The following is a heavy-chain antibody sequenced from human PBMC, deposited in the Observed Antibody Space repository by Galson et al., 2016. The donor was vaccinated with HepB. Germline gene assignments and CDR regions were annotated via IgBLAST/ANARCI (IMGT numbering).Heavy chain of an antibody. CDR3: VRERISLVRGGNYYYYYIDV. CDR2: VLFTGST. V-gene: IGHV4-61*02. CDR1: GGSISIGSYF. J-gene: IGHJ6*03. Sequence: TLSLTCSVSGGSISIGSYFWSWIRQPAGKGLEWLGRVLFTGSTTYNPSLKSPVTLAADTSKNQFSLNLTSVTATDTAVYYCVRERISLVRGGNYYYYYIDVWGEGTTIIVS. D-gene: IGHD3-10*01.